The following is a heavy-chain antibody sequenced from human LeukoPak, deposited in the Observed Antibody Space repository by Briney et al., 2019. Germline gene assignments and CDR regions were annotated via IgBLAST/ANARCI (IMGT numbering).Heavy chain of an antibody. Sequence: GGSLRLSCAASGFVFSGYEMNWVRQAPGKGLEWISSISTTGRTLNYADSVKGRFTVSRDNAKNSLYLQMNSLSAEDTAVYYCARGDDYGDSLVAYWGQGTLVTVSS. CDR3: ARGDDYGDSLVAY. CDR1: GFVFSGYE. D-gene: IGHD4-17*01. CDR2: ISTTGRTL. V-gene: IGHV3-48*03. J-gene: IGHJ4*02.